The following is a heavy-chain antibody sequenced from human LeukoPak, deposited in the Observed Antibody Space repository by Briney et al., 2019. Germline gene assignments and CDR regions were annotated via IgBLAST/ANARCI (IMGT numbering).Heavy chain of an antibody. J-gene: IGHJ5*02. CDR2: INPNSGGT. CDR1: GYTFTGYY. D-gene: IGHD2-2*01. CDR3: ARGVPATNEDWFDP. Sequence: GASVKVPCKASGYTFTGYYMHWVLQAPGQGLEWMGWINPNSGGTNYAQKFQGRVTMTRDTSISTAYMELSRLRSDDTAVYYCARGVPATNEDWFDPWGQGTLVTVSS. V-gene: IGHV1-2*02.